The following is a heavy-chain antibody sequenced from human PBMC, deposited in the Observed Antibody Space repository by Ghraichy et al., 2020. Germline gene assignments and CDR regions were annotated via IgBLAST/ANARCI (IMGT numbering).Heavy chain of an antibody. CDR2: ISGSGGST. CDR3: AKDLHIVVVTAIFQH. J-gene: IGHJ1*01. CDR1: GFTFSSYA. V-gene: IGHV3-23*01. D-gene: IGHD2-21*02. Sequence: GGSLRLSCAASGFTFSSYAMSWVRQAPGKGLEWVSAISGSGGSTYYADSVKGRFTISRDNSKNTLYLQMNSLRAEDTAVYYCAKDLHIVVVTAIFQHWGQGTLVTVSS.